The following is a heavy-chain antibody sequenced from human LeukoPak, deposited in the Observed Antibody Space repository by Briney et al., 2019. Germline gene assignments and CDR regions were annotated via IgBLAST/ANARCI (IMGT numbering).Heavy chain of an antibody. CDR1: GDSVSRNTAG. D-gene: IGHD2-15*01. CDR2: TYYRSRWYG. J-gene: IGHJ6*03. V-gene: IGHV6-1*01. CDR3: ARVHLGYDTTWTLGGDYFYSYMDV. Sequence: SQTLSLTCALSGDSVSRNTAGWNWIRQSPSRGLEWLGRTYYRSRWYGDFAPSVRSRITINPDTSKNQFSLQLSSVTAADTAMYYCARVHLGYDTTWTLGGDYFYSYMDVWGKGTTVTVSS.